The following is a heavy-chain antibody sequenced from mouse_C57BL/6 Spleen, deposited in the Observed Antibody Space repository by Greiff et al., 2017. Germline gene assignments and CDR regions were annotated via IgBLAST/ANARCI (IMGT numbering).Heavy chain of an antibody. D-gene: IGHD2-4*01. CDR2: ISSGSSTI. J-gene: IGHJ1*03. CDR3: TKKVYYDYDGWYFDV. V-gene: IGHV5-17*01. CDR1: GFTFSDYG. Sequence: EVKLMESGGGLVKPGGSLKLSCAASGFTFSDYGMHWVRQAPEKGLEWVAYISSGSSTIYYADTVKGRLTISRDNAKNTLFLQMTSLRSEDTAMYYCTKKVYYDYDGWYFDVWGTGTTVTVSS.